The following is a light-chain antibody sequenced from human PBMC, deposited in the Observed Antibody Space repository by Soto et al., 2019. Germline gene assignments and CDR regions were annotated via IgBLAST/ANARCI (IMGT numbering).Light chain of an antibody. CDR1: QGISSY. J-gene: IGKJ2*01. CDR3: QQYYSYPYT. CDR2: AAS. V-gene: IGKV1-8*01. Sequence: IRMTQSPSSFSASTGDRVTITCRASQGISSYLAWYQQKPGKAPKLLIYAASTLQSGVPSRFSGSGSGTDFTLTISCLQSEDFATYYCQQYYSYPYTFDQGTKLEIK.